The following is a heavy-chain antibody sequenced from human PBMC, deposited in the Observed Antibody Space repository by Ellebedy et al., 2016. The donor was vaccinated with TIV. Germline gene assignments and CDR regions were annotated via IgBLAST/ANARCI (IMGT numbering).Heavy chain of an antibody. J-gene: IGHJ3*02. CDR3: ARQPGEGFTTVGAFDI. CDR2: INPNSGGT. Sequence: ASVKVSCKASGYTFTGYYMHWVRQAPGQGLEWMGWINPNSGGTNYAQKFQGRVTMTRDTSTSTVYMELSSLRSEDTAVYYCARQPGEGFTTVGAFDIWGQGTMVTVSS. D-gene: IGHD3-22*01. V-gene: IGHV1-2*02. CDR1: GYTFTGYY.